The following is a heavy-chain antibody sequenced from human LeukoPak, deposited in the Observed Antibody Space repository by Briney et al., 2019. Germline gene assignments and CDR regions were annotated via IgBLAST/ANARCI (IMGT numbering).Heavy chain of an antibody. Sequence: PGGSLRLSCVASGFTFSSYWMSWVRQAPGKGLEWVASIKQDGSGTYYVDSLKGRFTISRDNAKNSLYLQMNSLRAEDTAVYFCARSAYSRSAAKWGQGTLVTVSS. CDR2: IKQDGSGT. D-gene: IGHD6-13*01. CDR1: GFTFSSYW. V-gene: IGHV3-7*01. CDR3: ARSAYSRSAAK. J-gene: IGHJ1*01.